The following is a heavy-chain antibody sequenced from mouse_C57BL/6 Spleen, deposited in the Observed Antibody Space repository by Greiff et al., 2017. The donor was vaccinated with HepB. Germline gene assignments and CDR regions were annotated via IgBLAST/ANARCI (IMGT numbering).Heavy chain of an antibody. J-gene: IGHJ3*01. D-gene: IGHD2-4*01. V-gene: IGHV1-20*01. CDR1: GYSFTGYF. CDR2: INPYNGDT. CDR3: ERWGDYGGGFAY. Sequence: VQLQHSGPELVKPGDSVKISCKASGYSFTGYFMNWVMQSHGKSLEWIGRINPYNGDTFYNQKFKGKATLTVDKSSSTAHMGLRSLTSEVSAVYYCERWGDYGGGFAYWGQGTLVTVSA.